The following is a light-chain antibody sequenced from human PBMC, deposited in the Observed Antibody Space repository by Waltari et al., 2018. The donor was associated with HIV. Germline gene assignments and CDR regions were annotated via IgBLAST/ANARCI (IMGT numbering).Light chain of an antibody. CDR2: GAS. Sequence: DIVMTQSPDSLAVSLGERATIHCKSSQSVLYSSNNKNYLAWYQQKPGQPPKLLIYGASTRESGVPDRFSGSGSGTDFTLTISSLQAEDVAVYYGQQYYSTPRTFGQGTKVEIK. CDR1: QSVLYSSNNKNY. CDR3: QQYYSTPRT. J-gene: IGKJ1*01. V-gene: IGKV4-1*01.